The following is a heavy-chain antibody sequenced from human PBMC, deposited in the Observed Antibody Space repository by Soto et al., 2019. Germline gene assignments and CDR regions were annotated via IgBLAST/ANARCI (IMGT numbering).Heavy chain of an antibody. D-gene: IGHD6-13*01. V-gene: IGHV1-18*04. CDR1: GYTFTNYD. J-gene: IGHJ4*02. CDR2: ISTSTGNT. CDR3: ARNLPAATSEVVFDS. Sequence: ASVKVSCKASGYTFTNYDVTWVRQAPGQGLEWMGWISTSTGNTNYAQKLQGRVTMTTDTSASTAYMELRSLRSDDTAVYYCARNLPAATSEVVFDSWGQGTLVIVSS.